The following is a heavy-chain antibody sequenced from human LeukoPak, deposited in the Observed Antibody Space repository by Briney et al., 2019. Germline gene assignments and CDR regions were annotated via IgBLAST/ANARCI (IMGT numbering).Heavy chain of an antibody. CDR3: ARGYQLLSSWFDP. CDR2: IIPIFGTA. D-gene: IGHD2-2*01. CDR1: GGTFSSYA. V-gene: IGHV1-69*13. J-gene: IGHJ5*02. Sequence: SVKVSCKASGGTFSSYAISWVRQAPGQGLELMGGIIPIFGTANYAQKFQGRVTITADESTSTAYMELSSLRSEDTAVYYCARGYQLLSSWFDPWGQGTLVTVSS.